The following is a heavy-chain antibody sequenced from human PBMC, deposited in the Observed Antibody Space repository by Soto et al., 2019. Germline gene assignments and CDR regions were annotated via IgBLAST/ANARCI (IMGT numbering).Heavy chain of an antibody. D-gene: IGHD3-16*01. Sequence: QTGGSLRLSCAASGFTFSSYAMSWVRQAPGKGLEWVSAISGSGGSTYYADSVKGRFTISRDNSKNTLYLQMNSLRAEDTAVYYCAKDSTEYYSPGLTYYFDYWGQGTLVTVSS. J-gene: IGHJ4*02. V-gene: IGHV3-23*01. CDR2: ISGSGGST. CDR3: AKDSTEYYSPGLTYYFDY. CDR1: GFTFSSYA.